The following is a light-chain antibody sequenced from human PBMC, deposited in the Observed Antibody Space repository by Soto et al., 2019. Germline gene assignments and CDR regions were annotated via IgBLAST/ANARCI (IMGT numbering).Light chain of an antibody. Sequence: EIVMTQSPATLSVSPGERATLSCRASQSVSSNLDWYQQKPGQAPRLLIYGASTRATGIPARFSGSGSGTEFTLTIGSLQSEDFATYYCQQYDNCLVTFGPGTKGDIK. J-gene: IGKJ3*01. CDR2: GAS. CDR3: QQYDNCLVT. V-gene: IGKV3-15*01. CDR1: QSVSSN.